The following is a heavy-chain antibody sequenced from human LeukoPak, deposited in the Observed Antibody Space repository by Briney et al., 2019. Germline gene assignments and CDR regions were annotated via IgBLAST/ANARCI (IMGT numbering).Heavy chain of an antibody. D-gene: IGHD3-10*01. Sequence: GGSLRLSCAASRFTSSSYAMHWVRQAPGKGLEWVAVISYDGSSKYYADSVKGRFTISRDNSKNTLHLQMNSLRAEDTAVYFCARAGGGSGSFSNSYFDYWGQGTLVTVSS. CDR3: ARAGGGSGSFSNSYFDY. J-gene: IGHJ4*02. V-gene: IGHV3-30-3*01. CDR2: ISYDGSSK. CDR1: RFTSSSYA.